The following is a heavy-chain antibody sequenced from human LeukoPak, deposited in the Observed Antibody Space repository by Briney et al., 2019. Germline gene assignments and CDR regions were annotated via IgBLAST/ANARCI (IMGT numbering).Heavy chain of an antibody. J-gene: IGHJ6*02. V-gene: IGHV1-2*04. D-gene: IGHD3-9*01. CDR3: ARSSRPPYDILTGQYYYYYGMDV. CDR1: GGTFSSYA. Sequence: ASVKVSCKASGGTFSSYAISWVRQAPGQGLEWMGWINPNSGGTNYAQKFQGWVTMTRDTSISTAYMELSRLRSDDTAVYYCARSSRPPYDILTGQYYYYYGMDVWGQGTTVTVSS. CDR2: INPNSGGT.